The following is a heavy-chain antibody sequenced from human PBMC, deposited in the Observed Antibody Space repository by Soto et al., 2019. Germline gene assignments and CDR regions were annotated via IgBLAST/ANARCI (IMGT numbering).Heavy chain of an antibody. CDR2: IYWDDDK. Sequence: QITLKESGPTLVKPTQTLTLTCTFSGFSLSTSGVGVGWIRQPPGKALEWLAVIYWDDDKRSSSSLKSRLTITKDTSKYQVVLTMTNMDPVNTATYYCAHHPYYGLAPYSFDYWGQGILVTVSS. J-gene: IGHJ4*02. D-gene: IGHD3-10*01. CDR3: AHHPYYGLAPYSFDY. CDR1: GFSLSTSGVG. V-gene: IGHV2-5*02.